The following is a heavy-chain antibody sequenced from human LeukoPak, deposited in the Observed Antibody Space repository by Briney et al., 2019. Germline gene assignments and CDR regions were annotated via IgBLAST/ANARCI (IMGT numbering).Heavy chain of an antibody. CDR1: GGSISSSSYY. D-gene: IGHD3-22*01. CDR2: IYYSGST. J-gene: IGHJ3*02. V-gene: IGHV4-39*07. Sequence: PSETLSLTCTVSGGSISSSSYYWGWIRQPPGKGLEWIGSIYYSGSTYYNPSLKSRVTISVDTSKNQFSLKLSSVTAADTAVYYCARDARALYDSSGNTIAWRALDIWGQGTMVTVSS. CDR3: ARDARALYDSSGNTIAWRALDI.